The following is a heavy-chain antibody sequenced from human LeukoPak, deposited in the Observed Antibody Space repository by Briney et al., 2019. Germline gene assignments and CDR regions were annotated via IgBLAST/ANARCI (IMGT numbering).Heavy chain of an antibody. D-gene: IGHD6-13*01. J-gene: IGHJ3*01. V-gene: IGHV4-39*07. CDR3: ARYEVGSSWAQAFDV. CDR1: GGSISSSRYY. CDR2: IYYSWST. Sequence: SETLSLTCTVSGGSISSSRYYWGWNRQPPGKGLEWIVSIYYSWSTYYNPSLKSRVTISIDTSKSQFSLRLTSVTAADTAVYYCARYEVGSSWAQAFDVWGQGAMVTASS.